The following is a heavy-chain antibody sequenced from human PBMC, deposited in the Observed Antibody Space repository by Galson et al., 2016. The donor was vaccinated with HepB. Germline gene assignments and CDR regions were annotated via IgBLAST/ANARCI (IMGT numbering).Heavy chain of an antibody. V-gene: IGHV3-48*02. CDR1: GFTFSDYN. CDR3: TRGVFAGGYSYGSY. J-gene: IGHJ4*02. Sequence: SLRLSCAASGFTFSDYNMNWVRQAPGKGPEWNSHITSSSGAKYYADSVKGRFTVSRDNAKNSLYLQLSSLRDEDTGVYDCTRGVFAGGYSYGSYWGQGTLVTVSS. CDR2: ITSSSGAK. D-gene: IGHD5-18*01.